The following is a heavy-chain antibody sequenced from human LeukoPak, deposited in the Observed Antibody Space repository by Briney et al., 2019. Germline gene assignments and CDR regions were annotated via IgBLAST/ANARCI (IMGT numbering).Heavy chain of an antibody. D-gene: IGHD2-21*02. CDR2: IYYSGST. V-gene: IGHV4-30-4*08. Sequence: PSQTLSLTCTVSGGSISSGDYYWSWIRQPPGKGLEWIGYIYYSGSTYYNPSLKSRVTISVDTSKNQFSLKLSSVTAADTAVYYCAREDIDGGGGDWLYHGMDVWGQGTTVTVSS. CDR1: GGSISSGDYY. J-gene: IGHJ6*02. CDR3: AREDIDGGGGDWLYHGMDV.